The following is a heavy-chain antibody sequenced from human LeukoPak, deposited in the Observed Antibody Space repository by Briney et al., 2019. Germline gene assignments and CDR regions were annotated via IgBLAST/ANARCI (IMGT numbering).Heavy chain of an antibody. V-gene: IGHV1-18*01. CDR2: ISAYNGNT. J-gene: IGHJ4*02. Sequence: ASVKVSCKASGYTFTSYGISWVRQAPGQALEWMGWISAYNGNTTYAQKLQGRVTMTTDTSTSTAYMELRSLRSDDTAVYYCAREFQGTTIDYWGQGTLVTVSS. CDR3: AREFQGTTIDY. CDR1: GYTFTSYG. D-gene: IGHD1-1*01.